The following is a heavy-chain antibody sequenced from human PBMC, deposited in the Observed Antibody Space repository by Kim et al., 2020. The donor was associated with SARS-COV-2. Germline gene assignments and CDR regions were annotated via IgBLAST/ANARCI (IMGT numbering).Heavy chain of an antibody. D-gene: IGHD3-10*01. CDR2: INHSGST. V-gene: IGHV4-34*01. CDR1: GGSFSGYY. CDR3: ARGRGLIGSGSYIGWFDP. Sequence: SETLSLTCAVYGGSFSGYYWSWIRQPPGKGLEWIGEINHSGSTNYNPSLKSRVTISVDTSKNQFSLKLSSVTAADTAVYYCARGRGLIGSGSYIGWFDPWGQGTLVTVSS. J-gene: IGHJ5*02.